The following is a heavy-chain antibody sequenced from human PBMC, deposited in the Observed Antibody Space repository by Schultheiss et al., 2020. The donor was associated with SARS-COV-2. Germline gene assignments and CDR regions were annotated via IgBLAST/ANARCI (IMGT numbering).Heavy chain of an antibody. CDR1: GFTFSSYS. Sequence: GESLKISCAASGFTFSSYSMNWVRQAPGKGLEWVSSISSSSSYIYYADSVKGRFTISRDNAKNSLYLQMNSLRAEDTAVYYCARALTGEVGFDYWGQGTLVTDSS. CDR2: ISSSSSYI. J-gene: IGHJ4*02. D-gene: IGHD7-27*01. V-gene: IGHV3-21*01. CDR3: ARALTGEVGFDY.